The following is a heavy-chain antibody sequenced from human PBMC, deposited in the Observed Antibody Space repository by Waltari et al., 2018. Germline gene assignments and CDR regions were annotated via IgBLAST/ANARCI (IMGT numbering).Heavy chain of an antibody. CDR3: ALSRSGYHYYYMDV. J-gene: IGHJ6*03. Sequence: EVQLLESGGGLVQPGGSLRLSCAASGFTFSSYAMSWVRQAPGKGLEWVSVIYSGGSTYYADSVKGRFTISRDNSKNTLYLQMNSLRAEDTAVYYCALSRSGYHYYYMDVWGKGTTVTVSS. CDR2: IYSGGST. D-gene: IGHD3-22*01. V-gene: IGHV3-23*03. CDR1: GFTFSSYA.